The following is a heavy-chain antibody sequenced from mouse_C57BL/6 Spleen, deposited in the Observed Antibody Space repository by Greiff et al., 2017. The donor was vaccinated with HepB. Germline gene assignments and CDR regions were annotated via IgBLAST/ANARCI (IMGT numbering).Heavy chain of an antibody. V-gene: IGHV1-18*01. J-gene: IGHJ4*01. D-gene: IGHD1-1*01. Sequence: EVQLQESGPELVKPGASVKIPCKASGYTFTDYNMDWVKQSHGKSLEWIGDINPNNGGTIYNQKFKGKATLTVDKSSSTAYMELRSLTSEDTAVYYCARHGSSYDAMDYWGQGTSVTVSS. CDR1: GYTFTDYN. CDR2: INPNNGGT. CDR3: ARHGSSYDAMDY.